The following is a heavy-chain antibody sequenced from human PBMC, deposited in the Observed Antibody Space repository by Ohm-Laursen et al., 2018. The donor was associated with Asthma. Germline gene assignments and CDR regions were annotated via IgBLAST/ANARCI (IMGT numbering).Heavy chain of an antibody. V-gene: IGHV4-30-4*01. CDR1: GDSISRGDYY. J-gene: IGHJ5*02. CDR2: IYHSGTT. D-gene: IGHD5-18*01. Sequence: SQTLSLTCAVSGDSISRGDYYWSWIRQPPGKGLEWIGYIYHSGTTYYKSSLQSRVTISVDTSKNQFSLSLSSVTAADTAVYYCAQGYYPWGQGTLVTVSS. CDR3: AQGYYP.